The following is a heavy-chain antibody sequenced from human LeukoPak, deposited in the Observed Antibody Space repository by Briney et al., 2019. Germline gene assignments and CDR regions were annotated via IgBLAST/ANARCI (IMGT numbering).Heavy chain of an antibody. CDR1: GGSIGSYY. V-gene: IGHV4-59*01. Sequence: SETLSLTCTVSGGSIGSYYWSWIRQPPGKGLEWISYIFYSGTTSYNPSLKSRVTMSVGTSKNQFSLKLSSVTAADTAVYYCARLKYYYDASGYRAEYFQHWGQGTLVTVSS. J-gene: IGHJ1*01. CDR2: IFYSGTT. D-gene: IGHD3-22*01. CDR3: ARLKYYYDASGYRAEYFQH.